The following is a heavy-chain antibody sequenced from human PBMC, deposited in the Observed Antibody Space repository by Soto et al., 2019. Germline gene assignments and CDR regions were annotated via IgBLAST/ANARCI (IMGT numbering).Heavy chain of an antibody. D-gene: IGHD2-15*01. Sequence: VSVKVSCKASGYTFTTWPMHWVRQAPGQRLEWMGWINVGNGDTKYSQKFQGRVTITRDTSASTAYMELSSLRSEDTAVYYCARDLGGWPDYWGQGTLVTVSS. CDR3: ARDLGGWPDY. V-gene: IGHV1-3*01. CDR1: GYTFTTWP. J-gene: IGHJ4*02. CDR2: INVGNGDT.